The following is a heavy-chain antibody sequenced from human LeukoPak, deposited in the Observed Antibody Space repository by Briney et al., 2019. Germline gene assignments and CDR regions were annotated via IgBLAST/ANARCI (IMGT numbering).Heavy chain of an antibody. CDR1: GYTXTELS. CDR2: FDPEDGET. D-gene: IGHD6-13*01. Sequence: ASVKVSCKVSGYTXTELSMHWVRQAPGKGLEWMGRFDPEDGETIYAQKFQGRVTMTEDTSTNTAYMELSSLISEDTAVYYCATQQLVRFVLRFQHWGQGTLVTVSS. V-gene: IGHV1-24*01. CDR3: ATQQLVRFVLRFQH. J-gene: IGHJ1*01.